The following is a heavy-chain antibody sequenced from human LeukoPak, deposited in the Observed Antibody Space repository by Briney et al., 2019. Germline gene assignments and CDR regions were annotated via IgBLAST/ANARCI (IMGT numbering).Heavy chain of an antibody. CDR1: GYTFTSYY. CDR3: ARDGYYYDSTGGSNWFDP. J-gene: IGHJ5*02. CDR2: INPSGGST. Sequence: ASVKVSCKASGYTFTSYYMHWVRQAPGQGLEWMGIINPSGGSTSYAQKLQGRVTMTRDTSTSTVYMELSSLRSEDTAVYYCARDGYYYDSTGGSNWFDPWGQGTLVTVSS. D-gene: IGHD3-22*01. V-gene: IGHV1-46*01.